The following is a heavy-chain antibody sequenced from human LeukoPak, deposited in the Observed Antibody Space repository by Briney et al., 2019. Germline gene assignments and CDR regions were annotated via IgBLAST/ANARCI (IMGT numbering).Heavy chain of an antibody. J-gene: IGHJ4*02. Sequence: PSETLSLTCTVSGGSISSYYWSWIRQPPGKGLEWIGYIYYSGSTNYNPSLKSRVTISVDTSKNQFSLKLSSVTAADTAVYYCAREGLVGAMNYWGQGTLVTVSS. CDR1: GGSISSYY. D-gene: IGHD1-26*01. CDR3: AREGLVGAMNY. CDR2: IYYSGST. V-gene: IGHV4-59*01.